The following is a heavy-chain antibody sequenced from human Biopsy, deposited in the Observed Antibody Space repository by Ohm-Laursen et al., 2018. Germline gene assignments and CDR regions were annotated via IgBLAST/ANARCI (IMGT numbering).Heavy chain of an antibody. CDR1: GYTLTALS. V-gene: IGHV1-24*01. J-gene: IGHJ4*02. D-gene: IGHD1-1*01. Sequence: SVKVSCKVSGYTLTALSMHWVRQAPGRGLEWMGGFAPENGKTIYAQKFQGRITMTEDTSTDTSYMELSSLRSEDTAVYYCAADINVWNVNYWGQGTQVTVSS. CDR3: AADINVWNVNY. CDR2: FAPENGKT.